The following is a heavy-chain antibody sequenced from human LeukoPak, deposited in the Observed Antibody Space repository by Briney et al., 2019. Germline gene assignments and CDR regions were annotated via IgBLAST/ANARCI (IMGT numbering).Heavy chain of an antibody. CDR3: ARGGTSSSWAHFDY. Sequence: ASVKVSCKASGYTFTNYFMHWLRQAPGQGLEWIGIINPSVGSTTYAQKFQGRVTMTRDTSTRTVYMELSSLRSEDTAVYYCARGGTSSSWAHFDYWGQGTLVTVST. J-gene: IGHJ4*02. V-gene: IGHV1-46*01. CDR2: INPSVGST. D-gene: IGHD6-13*01. CDR1: GYTFTNYF.